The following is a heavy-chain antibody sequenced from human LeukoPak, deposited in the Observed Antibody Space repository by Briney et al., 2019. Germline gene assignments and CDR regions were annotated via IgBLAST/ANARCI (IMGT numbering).Heavy chain of an antibody. J-gene: IGHJ4*02. V-gene: IGHV3-48*01. Sequence: GESLRLSCAASGFTFSSYSMNWVRRAPGKGLEWVSYISSSSSTIYYADSVKGRFTISRDNAKNSLYLQMNSLRAEDTAVYYCARGSSWGVDYWGQGTLVIVSS. CDR3: ARGSSWGVDY. CDR2: ISSSSSTI. CDR1: GFTFSSYS. D-gene: IGHD6-13*01.